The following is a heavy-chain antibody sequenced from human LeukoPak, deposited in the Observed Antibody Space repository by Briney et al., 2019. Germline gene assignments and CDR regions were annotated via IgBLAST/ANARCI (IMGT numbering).Heavy chain of an antibody. CDR1: GGSISSYY. J-gene: IGHJ3*02. D-gene: IGHD1-26*01. V-gene: IGHV4-59*01. CDR3: ARNRWEPYHNDAFDI. Sequence: SETLSLTCTVSGGSISSYYWSWIRQPPGKGLEWIGYIYYSGSTNYNPSLKSRVTISVDTSKNQFSLKLSSVTAADTAVYYCARNRWEPYHNDAFDIWGQGTMVTVSS. CDR2: IYYSGST.